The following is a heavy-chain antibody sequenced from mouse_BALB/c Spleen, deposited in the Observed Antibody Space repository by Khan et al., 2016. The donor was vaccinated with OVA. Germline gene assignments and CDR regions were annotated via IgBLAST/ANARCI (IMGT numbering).Heavy chain of an antibody. CDR2: INSAGCYT. J-gene: IGHJ3*01. Sequence: EVELVESGGGLVKPGGSLKISCEASGYTFSSYVMSWVSQTPGKRLEWVASINSAGCYTYYPDSVKGRFTISRDNATSTVYIQMNSLRSEDTAMYYCANGDYGWFAYWGQGTLVTVS. CDR1: GYTFSSYV. V-gene: IGHV5-9-1*01. D-gene: IGHD1-1*02. CDR3: ANGDYGWFAY.